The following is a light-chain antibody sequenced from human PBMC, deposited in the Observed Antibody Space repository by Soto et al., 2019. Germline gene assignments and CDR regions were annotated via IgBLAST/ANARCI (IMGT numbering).Light chain of an antibody. CDR2: EVN. CDR3: TSYAGGNNV. Sequence: QSALTQPPSASGSPGQSVTISCTGTSSDVGGYNYVSWYQQYPGKVPKLMVYEVNKRPSGVPDRFSGSKSGNTASLTVSGLQADDEDDYYCTSYAGGNNVFGTGTKLTV. V-gene: IGLV2-8*01. J-gene: IGLJ1*01. CDR1: SSDVGGYNY.